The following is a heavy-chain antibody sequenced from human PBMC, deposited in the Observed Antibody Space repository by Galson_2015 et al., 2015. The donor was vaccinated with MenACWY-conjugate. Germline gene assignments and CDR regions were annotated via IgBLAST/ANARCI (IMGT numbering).Heavy chain of an antibody. J-gene: IGHJ6*03. CDR3: AKDVYMDV. CDR2: ISDSGAAT. Sequence: SLRLSCAVSGFTLRQYAMSWVRQAPGTGLEWVAIISDSGAATHYIDSVKGRFTISRDNSRNTLYLQMSRLRAEDTALYHCAKDVYMDVWGKGTTVSVSS. V-gene: IGHV3-23*01. CDR1: GFTLRQYA.